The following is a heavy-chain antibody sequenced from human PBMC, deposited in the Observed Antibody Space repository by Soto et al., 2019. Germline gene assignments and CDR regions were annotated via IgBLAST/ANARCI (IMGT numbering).Heavy chain of an antibody. CDR2: IDTSGSST. CDR1: GFIFTNFW. CDR3: AKDSWYFDL. J-gene: IGHJ4*02. V-gene: IGHV3-74*01. Sequence: GGSLRLSCVGSGFIFTNFWMHWVRQVPGKGLVWVSRIDTSGSSTSYADSVKGRFTISRDNAKNTVSLQMNSLRAEDTGVYYCAKDSWYFDLWSQGSLVTVSS. D-gene: IGHD6-13*01.